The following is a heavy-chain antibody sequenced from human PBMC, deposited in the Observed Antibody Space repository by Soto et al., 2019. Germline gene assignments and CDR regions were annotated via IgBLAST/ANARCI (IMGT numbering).Heavy chain of an antibody. CDR3: ARRTWGMDV. Sequence: QVQLQESGPGLVKPSETLSLTCAVSSGSITSSNWWSWVRQPPGKGLEWIGEIFHNGNTYYNPSLRSRFTMSVDTSKNQFSLNLGSVTAADTAVYYCARRTWGMDVWGQGTTVTVSS. J-gene: IGHJ6*02. CDR1: SGSITSSNW. V-gene: IGHV4-4*02. CDR2: IFHNGNT. D-gene: IGHD3-16*01.